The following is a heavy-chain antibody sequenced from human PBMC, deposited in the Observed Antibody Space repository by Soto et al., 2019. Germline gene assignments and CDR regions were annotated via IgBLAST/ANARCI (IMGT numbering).Heavy chain of an antibody. CDR2: INHSGST. CDR3: TRGGGRGYTYEYSYYYGMDV. D-gene: IGHD5-18*01. Sequence: SETLSLTCVVYGGSFSGYYWTWIRQPPGKWLEWIGEINHSGSTNYNPSLKSRVTMSVDTSKSQFSLKVSSVTAADTAVYYCTRGGGRGYTYEYSYYYGMDVWGQGTTVTVSS. CDR1: GGSFSGYY. J-gene: IGHJ6*02. V-gene: IGHV4-34*01.